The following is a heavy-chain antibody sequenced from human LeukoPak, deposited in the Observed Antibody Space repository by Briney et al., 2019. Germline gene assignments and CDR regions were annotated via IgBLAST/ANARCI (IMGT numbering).Heavy chain of an antibody. CDR1: GGSISSGDYY. J-gene: IGHJ5*02. CDR3: AKVLRYFDWLYPGGFDP. CDR2: IYYSGST. Sequence: PSQTLSLTCTVSGGSISSGDYYWSWIRQPPGKGLEWIGYIYYSGSTYYNPSLKSRVTISVDTSKNQFSLKLSSVTAADTAVYYCAKVLRYFDWLYPGGFDPWGQGTLVTVSS. V-gene: IGHV4-30-4*01. D-gene: IGHD3-9*01.